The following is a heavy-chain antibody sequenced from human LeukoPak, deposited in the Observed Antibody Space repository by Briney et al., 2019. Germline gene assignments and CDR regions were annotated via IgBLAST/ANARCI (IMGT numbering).Heavy chain of an antibody. V-gene: IGHV4-30-4*01. J-gene: IGHJ4*02. CDR2: IDYSGST. CDR1: RGSISSVDYY. D-gene: IGHD3-22*01. Sequence: SQTLSLTCTVSRGSISSVDYYWSWIRQPPGKCLEWTGYIDYSGSTYYNPSLKSRVTITVDKTKKQFSLKMRSVTAADTAVYYCARDGRLLPLHFDYWGQGTLVTVSS. CDR3: ARDGRLLPLHFDY.